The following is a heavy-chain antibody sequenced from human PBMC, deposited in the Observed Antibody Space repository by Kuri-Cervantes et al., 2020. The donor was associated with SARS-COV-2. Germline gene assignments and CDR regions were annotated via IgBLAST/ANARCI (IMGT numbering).Heavy chain of an antibody. Sequence: GGSLRLSCAASGLSFSDYYMGWVRQAPGRDLEWVSYISVSANYPNYADSVKGRFTISRHNANKSLYLQLNSLRADDSAIYYCARAGSGYYAFDIWGQGTMVTVSS. CDR3: ARAGSGYYAFDI. CDR1: GLSFSDYY. J-gene: IGHJ3*02. V-gene: IGHV3-11*06. CDR2: ISVSANYP. D-gene: IGHD5-12*01.